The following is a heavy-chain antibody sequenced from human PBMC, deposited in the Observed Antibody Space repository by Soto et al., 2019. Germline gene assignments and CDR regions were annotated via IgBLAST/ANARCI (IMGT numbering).Heavy chain of an antibody. V-gene: IGHV1-69*13. CDR1: GYTFTSYG. Sequence: SVKVSCKASGYTFTSYGISWVRQAPGQGLEWMGGIIPIFGTANYAQKFQGRVTITADESTSTAYMELSSLRSEDTAVYYCASKKRRDYSNLNWFDPWGQGTLVTVSS. CDR3: ASKKRRDYSNLNWFDP. J-gene: IGHJ5*02. CDR2: IIPIFGTA. D-gene: IGHD4-4*01.